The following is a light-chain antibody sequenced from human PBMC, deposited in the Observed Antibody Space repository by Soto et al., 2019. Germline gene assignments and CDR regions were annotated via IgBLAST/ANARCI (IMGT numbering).Light chain of an antibody. CDR3: GSFTTSSTYV. Sequence: QSALTQPPSVSGSPGQSVAISCSGTSSDVGSYNRVSWYQQPPGTAPKLMIYDVSNRPSGVPDRFSGSKSGNMASMTISGLQAEDEADYYCGSFTTSSTYVFGTGTKVTVL. CDR2: DVS. CDR1: SSDVGSYNR. J-gene: IGLJ1*01. V-gene: IGLV2-18*02.